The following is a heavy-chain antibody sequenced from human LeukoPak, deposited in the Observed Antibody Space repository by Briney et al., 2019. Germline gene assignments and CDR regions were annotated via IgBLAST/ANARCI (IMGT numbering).Heavy chain of an antibody. CDR2: ISYDGSNK. D-gene: IGHD3-10*01. CDR1: GFTFSSYA. Sequence: GGSLRLSCAASGFTFSSYAMHWVRQAPGKGLEWVAVISYDGSNKYYADSVKGRFTISRDNSKNTLYLRMNSLRAEDTAVYYCARDRGGHRGYYFDYWGQGTLVTVSS. CDR3: ARDRGGHRGYYFDY. J-gene: IGHJ4*02. V-gene: IGHV3-30-3*01.